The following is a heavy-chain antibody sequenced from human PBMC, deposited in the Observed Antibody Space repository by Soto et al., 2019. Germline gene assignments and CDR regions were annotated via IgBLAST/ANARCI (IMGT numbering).Heavy chain of an antibody. CDR2: IYSGGST. Sequence: GGSLRLSCAASGFTVSSNYMSWVRQAPGKGLEWVSVIYSGGSTYYTDSVKGRFTISRDNSKNTLYLQMNSLRAEDTAVYYCARGRSSGWYDYFDYWGQGTLVTVSS. D-gene: IGHD6-19*01. CDR3: ARGRSSGWYDYFDY. J-gene: IGHJ4*02. V-gene: IGHV3-66*01. CDR1: GFTVSSNY.